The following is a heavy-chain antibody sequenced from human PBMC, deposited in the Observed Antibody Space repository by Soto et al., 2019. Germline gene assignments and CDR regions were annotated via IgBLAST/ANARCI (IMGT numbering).Heavy chain of an antibody. CDR3: AARVLPVGGRFGSPFDY. Sequence: SETLSLTCAVSGGSISSSNWWSWVRQPPGKGLEWIGEIYHSGSTNYNPSLKSRVTISVDKSKNQFSLKLSSVTAADTAVYYCAARVLPVGGRFGSPFDYWGQGTLVTVSS. D-gene: IGHD6-19*01. CDR1: GGSISSSNW. J-gene: IGHJ4*02. V-gene: IGHV4-4*02. CDR2: IYHSGST.